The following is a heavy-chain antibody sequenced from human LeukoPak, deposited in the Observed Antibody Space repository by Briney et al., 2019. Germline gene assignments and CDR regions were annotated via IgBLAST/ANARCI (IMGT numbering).Heavy chain of an antibody. J-gene: IGHJ3*02. D-gene: IGHD2-2*01. CDR1: GGTFSSYA. CDR2: IIPIFGTA. V-gene: IGHV1-69*13. Sequence: SVKVSCKASGGTFSSYAISWVRQAPGQGLEWMGGIIPIFGTANYAQKFQGRVTITADESTSTAYMELSSLRSEDTAVYYCARAIVVVPAGPINAFDIWGQGTMVTVSS. CDR3: ARAIVVVPAGPINAFDI.